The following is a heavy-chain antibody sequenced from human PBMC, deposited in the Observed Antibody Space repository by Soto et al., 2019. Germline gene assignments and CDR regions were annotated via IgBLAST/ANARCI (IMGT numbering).Heavy chain of an antibody. CDR2: IYYSGST. CDR1: GASSSSDGYY. D-gene: IGHD3-10*01. CDR3: ARDLIDASVRRVILRYYTDY. V-gene: IGHV4-31*11. J-gene: IGHJ4*02. Sequence: PSETLSLTCAVSGASSSSDGYYWSGIRQHPGKGPEWIGYIYYSGSTYYNPSLKSRVTISVDTSKNQFSVKLRSVTAADTAVSDCARDLIDASVRRVILRYYTDYCGKGTLVTVSS.